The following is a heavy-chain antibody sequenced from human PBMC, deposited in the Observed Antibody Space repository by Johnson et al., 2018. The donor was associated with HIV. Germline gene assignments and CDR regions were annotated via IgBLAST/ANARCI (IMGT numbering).Heavy chain of an antibody. CDR1: GFTFSSYA. Sequence: VQLVESGGGVVQPGRSLRLSCAASGFTFSSYAMHWVRQAPGKGLEWVAVISYDGSNKYYADSVKGRFTISRDNSKNTLYLQMNSLRAEDTAVYYCAREGQEFNDSSGSRGTFDIWGQGTMVTVSS. J-gene: IGHJ3*02. D-gene: IGHD3-22*01. V-gene: IGHV3-30*04. CDR2: ISYDGSNK. CDR3: AREGQEFNDSSGSRGTFDI.